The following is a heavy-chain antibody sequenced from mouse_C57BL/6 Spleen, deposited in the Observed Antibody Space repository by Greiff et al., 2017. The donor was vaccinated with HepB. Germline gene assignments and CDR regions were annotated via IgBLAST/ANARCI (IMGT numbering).Heavy chain of an antibody. CDR3: ARRGYYGSTLDY. D-gene: IGHD1-1*01. Sequence: EVKLVESGPELVKPGASVKIPCKASGYTFTDYNMDWVKQSHGKSLEWIGDINPNNGGTIYNQKFKGKATLTVDKSSSTAYMELRSLTSEDTAVYYCARRGYYGSTLDYWGQGTTLTVSS. CDR1: GYTFTDYN. J-gene: IGHJ2*01. V-gene: IGHV1-18*01. CDR2: INPNNGGT.